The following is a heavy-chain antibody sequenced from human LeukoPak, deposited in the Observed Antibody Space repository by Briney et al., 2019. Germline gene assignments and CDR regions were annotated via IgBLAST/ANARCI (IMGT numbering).Heavy chain of an antibody. CDR3: AKDVQRSIVVVSAATLNWFDP. CDR2: ISGSGGVT. Sequence: GGSLRLSCAASGFTFSSYAMSWVRQAPGKGLEWVSDISGSGGVTYYADSVRGRFTISRDNSKNTLYLQMNSPRAEDTAVYYCAKDVQRSIVVVSAATLNWFDPWGQGTLVTVSS. J-gene: IGHJ5*02. V-gene: IGHV3-23*01. CDR1: GFTFSSYA. D-gene: IGHD2-2*01.